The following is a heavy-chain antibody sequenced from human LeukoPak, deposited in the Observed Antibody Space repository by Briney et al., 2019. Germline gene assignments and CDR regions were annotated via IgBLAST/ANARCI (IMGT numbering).Heavy chain of an antibody. D-gene: IGHD4-23*01. V-gene: IGHV3-33*01. CDR1: GFTLSSYG. Sequence: GRSLRLSCAASGFTLSSYGMHWVRQAPGKGLEWVAVIWYDGSNKYYADSVKGRFTISRDNSKNTLYLQMNSLRAEDTAVYYCARRTPDGNGGRTYYYYYGMDVWGEGTTVTVSS. CDR3: ARRTPDGNGGRTYYYYYGMDV. CDR2: IWYDGSNK. J-gene: IGHJ6*04.